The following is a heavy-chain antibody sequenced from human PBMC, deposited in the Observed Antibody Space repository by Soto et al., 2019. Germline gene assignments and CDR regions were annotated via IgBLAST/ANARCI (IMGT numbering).Heavy chain of an antibody. CDR2: IWYDGSNK. V-gene: IGHV3-33*01. J-gene: IGHJ3*02. CDR1: GFTFSSYG. D-gene: IGHD6-13*01. CDR3: ARAIAGGAFDI. Sequence: QVQLVESGGGVVQPGRSLRLSCAASGFTFSSYGMHWVRQAPGKGLEWVAVIWYDGSNKYYADSVKGRFTISRDNSKNTLYLQMNSLRAEDTAVYYCARAIAGGAFDIWGQGTMVTVSS.